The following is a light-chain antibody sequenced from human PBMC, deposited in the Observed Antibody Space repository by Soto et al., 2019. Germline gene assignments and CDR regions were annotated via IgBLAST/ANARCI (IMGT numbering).Light chain of an antibody. V-gene: IGKV3-11*01. CDR1: QSVSTY. J-gene: IGKJ4*01. Sequence: EIVLTQSPATLSLSPGERATLSCRASQSVSTYLAWYQQKPGQAPRLLIYDASNRAAGIPARFSGSGSGTDFTLTISSLEPEDFAVYYCQQRSNLPLTFDGGTKVEIK. CDR3: QQRSNLPLT. CDR2: DAS.